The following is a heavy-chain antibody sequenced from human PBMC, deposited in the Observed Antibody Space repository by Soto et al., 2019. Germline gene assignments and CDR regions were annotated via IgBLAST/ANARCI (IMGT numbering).Heavy chain of an antibody. CDR2: IYYSGST. CDR3: ARRERYYGSPGWFDP. CDR1: GGSISSYY. J-gene: IGHJ5*02. D-gene: IGHD3-10*01. V-gene: IGHV4-59*01. Sequence: SETLSLTCTVSGGSISSYYWSWIRQPPGKGLEWIGYIYYSGSTNYNPSLKSRVTISVDTSKNQFSLKLSSVTAADTAMYFCARRERYYGSPGWFDPWGPGTLVTVS.